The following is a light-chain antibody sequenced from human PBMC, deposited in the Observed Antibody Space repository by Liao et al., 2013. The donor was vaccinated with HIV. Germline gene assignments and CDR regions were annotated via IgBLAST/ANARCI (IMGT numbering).Light chain of an antibody. J-gene: IGLJ2*01. CDR1: NIGKKV. Sequence: SYELTQPPSLSVAPGKTATLTCGGNNIGKKVVHWYQQKPGQAPMVVIYYDTDRPSGIPERFSGSNSGNTATLTISRVEAGDEADYYCQVWDISSDHLVVFGGGTKLTVL. CDR2: YDT. CDR3: QVWDISSDHLVV. V-gene: IGLV3-21*04.